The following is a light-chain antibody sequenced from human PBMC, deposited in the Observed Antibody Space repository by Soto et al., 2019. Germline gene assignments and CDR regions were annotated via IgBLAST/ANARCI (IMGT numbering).Light chain of an antibody. Sequence: QSVLTQPASVSGSPGPSITISCTGTSSDVGSYNFVSWYQQLPGTAPKLMIYEVSNRPSGVSNRFSGSKSGNTASLTVSGLQAEDEADYYCSSYTTSSNYVFGRGTKVTVL. V-gene: IGLV2-14*01. CDR2: EVS. J-gene: IGLJ1*01. CDR1: SSDVGSYNF. CDR3: SSYTTSSNYV.